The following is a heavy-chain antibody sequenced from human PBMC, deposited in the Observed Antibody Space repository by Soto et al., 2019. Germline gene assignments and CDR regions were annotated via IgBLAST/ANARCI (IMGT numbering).Heavy chain of an antibody. V-gene: IGHV1-69*13. Sequence: GASVKVSCKASGGTFSSYAISWVRQAPGQGLEWMGGIIPIFGTANYAQKFQGRATITADESTSTAYMELSSLRSEDTAVYHCARPDYGRDYYYYGMDVWGQGTTVTVSS. CDR1: GGTFSSYA. J-gene: IGHJ6*02. CDR2: IIPIFGTA. D-gene: IGHD4-17*01. CDR3: ARPDYGRDYYYYGMDV.